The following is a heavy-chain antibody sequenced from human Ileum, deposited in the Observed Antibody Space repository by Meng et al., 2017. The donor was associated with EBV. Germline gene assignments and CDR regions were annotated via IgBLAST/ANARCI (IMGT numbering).Heavy chain of an antibody. Sequence: LRGADPGLGKPPETAALTGTLRRGSPTRCNYFWRWIRQPPGEELWRIGYIYYTGTTNYNPSRQGHITISVDTSKNQFSLNLTSVTSADTALYYCARGTGTTFAWGQGTLVTVSS. J-gene: IGHJ5*02. CDR2: IYYTGTT. V-gene: IGHV4-61*01. CDR1: RGSPTRCNYF. D-gene: IGHD1-1*01. CDR3: ARGTGTTFA.